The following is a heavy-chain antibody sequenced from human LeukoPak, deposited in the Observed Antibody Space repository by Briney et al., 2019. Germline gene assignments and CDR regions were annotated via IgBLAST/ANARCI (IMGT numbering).Heavy chain of an antibody. J-gene: IGHJ4*02. V-gene: IGHV3-20*01. Sequence: PGGSLRLSCAASGFTFDDYGMSWVRQAPGKGLEWVSGINWNGGSTGYADSVKGRFTISRDNAKNSLYLQMNSLRAEDTALYHCARGGVGFGELSPQDPFDYWGQGTLVTVSS. CDR2: INWNGGST. CDR3: ARGGVGFGELSPQDPFDY. CDR1: GFTFDDYG. D-gene: IGHD3-16*02.